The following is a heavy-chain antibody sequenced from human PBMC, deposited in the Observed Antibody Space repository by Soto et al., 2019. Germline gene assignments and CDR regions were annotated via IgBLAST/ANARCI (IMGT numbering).Heavy chain of an antibody. J-gene: IGHJ6*03. CDR1: GGTFSSYT. CDR3: ASELHYSGYDTLYYYYYYMDV. V-gene: IGHV1-69*02. CDR2: IIPILGIA. Sequence: QVQLVQSGAEVKKPGSSVKVSCKASGGTFSSYTIIWVRQAPGQGLEWMGRIIPILGIANYAPKFQGRVTINAAKSTSTAYLELSSVRSEDTAVYYCASELHYSGYDTLYYYYYYMDVWGKETTLTVSS. D-gene: IGHD5-12*01.